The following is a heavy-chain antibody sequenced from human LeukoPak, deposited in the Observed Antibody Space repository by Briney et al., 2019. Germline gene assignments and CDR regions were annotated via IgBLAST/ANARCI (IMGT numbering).Heavy chain of an antibody. D-gene: IGHD3-22*01. J-gene: IGHJ4*02. CDR2: ISGTGGRT. CDR3: AKDLTYYYDSTGYYFDY. CDR1: GFTFSSYA. Sequence: PGGSLRLSCAASGFTFSSYAMSWVRQAPGKGLEWVSAISGTGGRTYYADSVKGRFTISRDNSKNTLYLQMNSLRAEDTAVYYCAKDLTYYYDSTGYYFDYWGQGTLVTVSS. V-gene: IGHV3-23*01.